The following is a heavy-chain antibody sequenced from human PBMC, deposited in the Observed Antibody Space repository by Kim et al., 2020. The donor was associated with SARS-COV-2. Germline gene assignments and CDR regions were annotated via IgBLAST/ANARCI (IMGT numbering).Heavy chain of an antibody. Sequence: GGSLRLSCAASGFTFNNYAMHWVRQAPGKGLEWVAIISFDGSTKYYADSVKGRFTTSRDNSKNTLYLQMNSLRPEDTAVFYCARTHTPSREYVAVAAMFPFDSWGQGTLVTVYS. CDR1: GFTFNNYA. D-gene: IGHD2-21*02. CDR2: ISFDGSTK. J-gene: IGHJ4*02. CDR3: ARTHTPSREYVAVAAMFPFDS. V-gene: IGHV3-30*04.